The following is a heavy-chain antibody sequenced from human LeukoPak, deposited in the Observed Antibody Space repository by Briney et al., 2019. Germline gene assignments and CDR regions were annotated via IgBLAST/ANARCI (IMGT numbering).Heavy chain of an antibody. J-gene: IGHJ6*02. CDR1: GFTFSSYD. D-gene: IGHD3-22*01. CDR2: IGTAGDT. V-gene: IGHV3-13*01. CDR3: ARGAYESIGYYYGMDV. Sequence: TGGSLRLSCAASGFTFSSYDMHWVRQATGKGLEWVSAIGTAGDTYYPGSVKGRFTISRENAKNSLYLQMNSLRAGDTAVYYCARGAYESIGYYYGMDVWGQGTTVTVSS.